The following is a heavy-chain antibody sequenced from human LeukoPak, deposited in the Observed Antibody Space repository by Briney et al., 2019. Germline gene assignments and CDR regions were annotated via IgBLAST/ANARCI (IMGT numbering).Heavy chain of an antibody. J-gene: IGHJ6*02. V-gene: IGHV3-66*01. Sequence: GGSLRLSCAASGFTVTNNYMSWVRQAPGKGLEWVALIYSGGSTYYADFVKGRFTISRDNSKNTLYLQMSSLRAEDTAVYYCAGFSHKGVWGQGTTVTVSS. CDR1: GFTVTNNY. CDR3: AGFSHKGV. CDR2: IYSGGST.